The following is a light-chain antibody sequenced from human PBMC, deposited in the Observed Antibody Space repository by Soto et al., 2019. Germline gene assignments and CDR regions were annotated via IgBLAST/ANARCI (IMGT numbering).Light chain of an antibody. V-gene: IGKV3-20*01. CDR3: QQYGSSPPST. J-gene: IGKJ5*01. CDR1: QSVSSSY. Sequence: ELVLTQSPGTLSLSPGERATLSCRASQSVSSSYLAWNQQKPGQAPMLLIYGASSRATGIPDRFSGSGSGTDFSLTISRLEPEDFAVYYCQQYGSSPPSTFGQGTRLEIK. CDR2: GAS.